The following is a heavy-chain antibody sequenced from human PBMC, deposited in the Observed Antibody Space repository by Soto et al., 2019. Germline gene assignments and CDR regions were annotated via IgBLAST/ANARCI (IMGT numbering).Heavy chain of an antibody. V-gene: IGHV6-1*01. CDR1: EDSVSSNSAA. CDR3: ARGSWDDVTGHYYMDV. J-gene: IGHJ6*03. Sequence: QTLSLTCDISEDSVSSNSAAWNWIRQTPSRGLEWLGRTYYRSKWYINYAVSVKSRITVNPDTSKNQFSLQLNSVTPEDTAVYYCARGSWDDVTGHYYMDVWGKGTTVTVSS. CDR2: TYYRSKWYI. D-gene: IGHD1-1*01.